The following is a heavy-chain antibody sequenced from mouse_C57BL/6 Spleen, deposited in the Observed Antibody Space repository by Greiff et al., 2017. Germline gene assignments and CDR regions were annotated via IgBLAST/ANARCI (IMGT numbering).Heavy chain of an antibody. V-gene: IGHV3-8*01. Sequence: EVKVVESGPGLAKPSQTLYLTCSVTGYSITSDYWNWIRKFPGNTLAYMGYISYSGSTYYNPSIKSRISITRDTSKNQYYLQLNSVTTEDTATYYWARGGNSLYYFGDRGQGTTLTVSS. CDR3: ARGGNSLYYFGD. J-gene: IGHJ2*01. D-gene: IGHD2-1*01. CDR2: ISYSGST. CDR1: GYSITSDY.